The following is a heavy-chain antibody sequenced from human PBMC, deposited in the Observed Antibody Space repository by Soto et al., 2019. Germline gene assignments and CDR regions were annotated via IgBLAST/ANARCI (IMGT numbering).Heavy chain of an antibody. Sequence: LRLSFAASGFTLSFYAMDWVRQSPGKGLEYVSGISSNGVGTYYADSVQGRFTISRDNSKNTVYLQMGSLRPEDMAVYYCARRARPDFYYMDVWGKGPRSPSP. V-gene: IGHV3-64*02. D-gene: IGHD6-6*01. J-gene: IGHJ6*03. CDR1: GFTLSFYA. CDR3: ARRARPDFYYMDV. CDR2: ISSNGVGT.